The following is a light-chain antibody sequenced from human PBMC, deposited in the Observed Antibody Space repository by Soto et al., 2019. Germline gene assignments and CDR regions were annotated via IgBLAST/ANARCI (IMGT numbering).Light chain of an antibody. CDR1: SSNLGTGYD. V-gene: IGLV1-40*01. J-gene: IGLJ3*02. CDR2: ADD. CDR3: QSYDISLSAWV. Sequence: QSVLTQPPSVSGAPGQKVTISCTGSSSNLGTGYDVHWYQQFPGRAPKLLIYADDKRPSGVPDRISGSKSGTSASLAMTGRQAEDEADYYCQSYDISLSAWVFGGGTKLTVL.